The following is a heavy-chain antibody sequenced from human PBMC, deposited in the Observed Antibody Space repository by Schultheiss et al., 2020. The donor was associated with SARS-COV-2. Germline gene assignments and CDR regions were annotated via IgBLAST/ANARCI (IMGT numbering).Heavy chain of an antibody. V-gene: IGHV3-33*06. J-gene: IGHJ3*02. Sequence: GGSLRISCAASGFPFSSYGMHWVRQAPGKGLEWVALTWYDVSDKYYADSVKGRFTISRDNSKNTLYLQMNSLRAEDTAVYYCAKVRGTYYYDSSGYYYNAFDIWGQGTTVTVSS. CDR2: TWYDVSDK. CDR1: GFPFSSYG. CDR3: AKVRGTYYYDSSGYYYNAFDI. D-gene: IGHD3-22*01.